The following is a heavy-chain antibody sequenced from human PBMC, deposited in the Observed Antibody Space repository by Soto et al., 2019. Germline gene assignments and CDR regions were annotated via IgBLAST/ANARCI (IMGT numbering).Heavy chain of an antibody. CDR2: ISWNSGSI. CDR3: AKDTRGGLFWSGYLYYYYGMHV. CDR1: GFTFDDYA. V-gene: IGHV3-9*01. D-gene: IGHD3-3*01. Sequence: PGGSLRLSCAASGFTFDDYAMHWVRQAPGKGLEWVSGISWNSGSIGYADSVKGRFTISRDNAKNSLYLQMNSLRAEDAALYYCAKDTRGGLFWSGYLYYYYGMHVCGQGTTVTVSS. J-gene: IGHJ6*02.